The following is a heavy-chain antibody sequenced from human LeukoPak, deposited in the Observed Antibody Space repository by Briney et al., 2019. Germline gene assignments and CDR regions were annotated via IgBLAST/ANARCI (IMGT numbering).Heavy chain of an antibody. Sequence: ASVKVSCKASGYTFTSYGISWVRQAPGQGLEWMGWISAYNSNTNYAQKFQGRVTMTTDTSTSTAYMELRSLRSDDTAVYYCARTETQYYFGSGTYYPLDYWGQGTLVTVSS. V-gene: IGHV1-18*01. D-gene: IGHD3-10*01. J-gene: IGHJ4*02. CDR1: GYTFTSYG. CDR3: ARTETQYYFGSGTYYPLDY. CDR2: ISAYNSNT.